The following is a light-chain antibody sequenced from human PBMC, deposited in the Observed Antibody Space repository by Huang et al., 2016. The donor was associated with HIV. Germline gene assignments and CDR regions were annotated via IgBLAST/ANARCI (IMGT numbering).Light chain of an antibody. Sequence: EVVLTQLPATLSLSPGQRANLSCRASQSVSSYLAWYQHKPGQSPRLLIYDASKRATDIPARFNGSGSGTDFTLIIDNVDPEDSATYYCQECDNWPRVTFGGGTKVEIK. V-gene: IGKV3-11*01. CDR3: QECDNWPRVT. CDR2: DAS. CDR1: QSVSSY. J-gene: IGKJ4*01.